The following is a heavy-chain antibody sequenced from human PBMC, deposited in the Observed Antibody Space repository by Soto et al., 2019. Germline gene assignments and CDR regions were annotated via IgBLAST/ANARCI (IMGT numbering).Heavy chain of an antibody. V-gene: IGHV4-61*01. CDR1: GVSVSSGSFY. CDR2: GSYSGTT. Sequence: SETLSLTCTASGVSVSSGSFYWAWIRQPPGKGLEWIGFGSYSGTTNYKPSLKSRVTISVDTSRSQISLKVSSLTAADTAVYYCARGATVTQFDYWGRGTLVTVSS. CDR3: ARGATVTQFDY. J-gene: IGHJ4*02. D-gene: IGHD4-17*01.